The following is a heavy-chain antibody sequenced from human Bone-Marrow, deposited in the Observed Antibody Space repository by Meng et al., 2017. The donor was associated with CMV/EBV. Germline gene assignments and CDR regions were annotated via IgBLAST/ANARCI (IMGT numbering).Heavy chain of an antibody. V-gene: IGHV4-61*01. CDR1: GGSVSSGSYY. J-gene: IGHJ3*02. CDR2: IYYSGST. Sequence: GPLRLSCTVSGGSVSSGSYYWSWIRQPPGKGLEWIGYIYYSGSTNYNPSLKSRVTISVDTSKNQFSLKLSSVTAADTAVYYCARENGGADAFDIWGQGTMVTVSS. CDR3: ARENGGADAFDI.